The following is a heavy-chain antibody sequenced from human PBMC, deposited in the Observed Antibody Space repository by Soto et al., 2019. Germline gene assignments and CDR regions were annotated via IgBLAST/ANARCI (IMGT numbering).Heavy chain of an antibody. CDR3: AKDLNRPATSYFYGMDV. Sequence: QVQLVESGGGVVQPGRSLRLSCAASGFTFSSYGMHWVRQAPGKGLEWVAVISYDEINKYYADSVKGRFTISRDNSKNTMYLQMNSLRAEDTAVFYCAKDLNRPATSYFYGMDVWGQGTTVTVSS. D-gene: IGHD6-6*01. CDR2: ISYDEINK. J-gene: IGHJ6*02. V-gene: IGHV3-30*18. CDR1: GFTFSSYG.